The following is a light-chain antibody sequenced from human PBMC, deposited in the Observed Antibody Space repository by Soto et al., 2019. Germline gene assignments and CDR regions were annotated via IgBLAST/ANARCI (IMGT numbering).Light chain of an antibody. CDR2: GAS. CDR1: QSVSSN. J-gene: IGKJ5*01. V-gene: IGKV3-15*01. Sequence: EIVMTQSPATLSVSPGERATLSCRASQSVSSNLAWYQQKPGQAPRLLIYGASTRATGIPARFSGSGSGTEFTLTISSLLSEDFAVYYCQQYNNWTPCFGQGTRLEIK. CDR3: QQYNNWTPC.